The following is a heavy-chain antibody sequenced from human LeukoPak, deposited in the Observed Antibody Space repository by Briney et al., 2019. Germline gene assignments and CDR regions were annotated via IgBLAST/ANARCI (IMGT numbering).Heavy chain of an antibody. D-gene: IGHD3-10*01. J-gene: IGHJ4*02. CDR1: GFTFRRYT. V-gene: IGHV3-23*01. Sequence: GGSLRLSCAASGFTFRRYTMSWVRQAPGKGLEWVSAISGSGGSTYYADSVKGRFTISRDNSKNTLYLQMNSLRAEDTAVYYCAKGYYGSGSYYMSYWGQGTLVTVSS. CDR3: AKGYYGSGSYYMSY. CDR2: ISGSGGST.